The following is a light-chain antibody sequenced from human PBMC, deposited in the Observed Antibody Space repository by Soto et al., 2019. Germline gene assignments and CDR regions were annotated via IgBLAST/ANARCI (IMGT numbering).Light chain of an antibody. CDR1: SSNIGSNY. CDR2: RNN. Sequence: QSVLTQPPSASGTPGQRVTISCSGSSSNIGSNYVYWYQQLPGTAPKLLIYRNNQRPSGVPDRFSASKSGTSASLAISGLRSDDEADYYCAAWYDSLSGYVFGTGTKLTVL. J-gene: IGLJ1*01. CDR3: AAWYDSLSGYV. V-gene: IGLV1-47*01.